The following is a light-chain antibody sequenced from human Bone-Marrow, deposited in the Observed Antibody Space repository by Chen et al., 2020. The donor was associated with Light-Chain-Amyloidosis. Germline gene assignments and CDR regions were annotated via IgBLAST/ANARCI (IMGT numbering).Light chain of an antibody. CDR2: SND. V-gene: IGLV1-44*01. J-gene: IGLJ3*02. Sequence: SVLTQPPSASGPPGQRLTISCSGSSSNIGSNTVNWYQQLPGTAPKLLMFSNDQRPSGVPDRFSGSKSGTSASLAISGLQSEDEAEYYCSTWDDSLKVIGGGTKLTVL. CDR1: SSNIGSNT. CDR3: STWDDSLKV.